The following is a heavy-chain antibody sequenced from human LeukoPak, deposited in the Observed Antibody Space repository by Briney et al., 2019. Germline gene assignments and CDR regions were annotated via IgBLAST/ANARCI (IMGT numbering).Heavy chain of an antibody. J-gene: IGHJ4*02. CDR2: MNPNRGNT. V-gene: IGHV1-8*01. D-gene: IGHD3-16*01. CDR1: RYTFPSYD. Sequence: ASVNVSCKASRYTFPSYDINWVRQATGQGLEWMGWMNPNRGNTGYAQKFQGRVTMTRNTSISTAYMELSSLRSEDTAVYYCASSSSGGGEFDCWRRGSLVTVSS. CDR3: ASSSSGGGEFDC.